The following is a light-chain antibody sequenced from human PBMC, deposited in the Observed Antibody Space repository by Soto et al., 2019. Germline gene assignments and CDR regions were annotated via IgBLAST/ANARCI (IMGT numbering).Light chain of an antibody. CDR1: QSISSW. Sequence: DIQMTKSPSTLSASVGDRAPITCLASQSISSWLAWYQQKPGKAPKLLIYKESSLESGVPSRFSGSGSGTEFTLTISSLQPDDFATYYCQQYNSYSRTFGQGTKVDIK. V-gene: IGKV1-5*03. J-gene: IGKJ1*01. CDR2: KES. CDR3: QQYNSYSRT.